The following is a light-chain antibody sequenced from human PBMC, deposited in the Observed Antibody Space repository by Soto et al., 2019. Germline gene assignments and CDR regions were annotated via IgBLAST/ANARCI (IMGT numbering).Light chain of an antibody. V-gene: IGKV3-15*01. J-gene: IGKJ4*01. CDR2: DAY. Sequence: EISMTQSPAPLSVSPGSIVTLACRASTGVGSTLAWYRHQPGQAPRLLIYDAYLRASGVPARFSGSGSGTEFTLTISGLQSEDFAVYFCQQCKTSPLAFGGGTKVEIK. CDR1: TGVGST. CDR3: QQCKTSPLA.